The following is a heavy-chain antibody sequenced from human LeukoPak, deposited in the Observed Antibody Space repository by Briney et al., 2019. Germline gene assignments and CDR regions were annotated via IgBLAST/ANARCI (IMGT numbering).Heavy chain of an antibody. Sequence: GASVKVSCKASGYTFTRYGISGVRQAPGQGREGMGWISAYNGNTNYAQKLQGRVTMTTDTSTSTAYMELRSLRSDDTALYYCARDSDYGDYVSWGEGTLVTVSS. CDR2: ISAYNGNT. V-gene: IGHV1-18*01. J-gene: IGHJ4*02. D-gene: IGHD4-17*01. CDR3: ARDSDYGDYVS. CDR1: GYTFTRYG.